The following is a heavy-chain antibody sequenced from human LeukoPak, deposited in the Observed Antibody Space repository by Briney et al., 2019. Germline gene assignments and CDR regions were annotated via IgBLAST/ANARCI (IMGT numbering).Heavy chain of an antibody. CDR2: INSDGSIT. Sequence: GGSLRLSRGASGFTFSSFWMHWVRQAPGKGLVWVSRINSDGSITTYADSVKGRFTISRDNAKNTLYLQMNSLTAEDTAVYYCARPHTGFDSWGQGTLVTVSS. J-gene: IGHJ4*02. V-gene: IGHV3-74*01. CDR3: ARPHTGFDS. CDR1: GFTFSSFW.